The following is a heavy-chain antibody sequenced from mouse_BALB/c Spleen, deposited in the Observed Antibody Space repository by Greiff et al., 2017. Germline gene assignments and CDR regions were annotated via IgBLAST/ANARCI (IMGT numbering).Heavy chain of an antibody. CDR3: ARRGNPYYFDY. CDR1: GFTFSSYG. Sequence: EVMLVESGGDLVKPGGSLKLSCAASGFTFSSYGMSWVRQTPDKRLEWVATISSGGSYTYYPDSVKGRFTISRDNAKNTLYLQMSSLKSEDTAMYYCARRGNPYYFDYWGQGTTLTVSS. CDR2: ISSGGSYT. V-gene: IGHV5-6*02. J-gene: IGHJ2*01.